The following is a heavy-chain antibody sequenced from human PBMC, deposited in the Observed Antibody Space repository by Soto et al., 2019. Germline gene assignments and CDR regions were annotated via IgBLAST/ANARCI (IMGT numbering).Heavy chain of an antibody. V-gene: IGHV4-39*01. J-gene: IGHJ6*02. Sequence: QLQLQESGPGLVKPSETLSLTCTVSGGSISSSSYYWGWIRQPPGKGLEWIGSIYYSGSTYYNPSLKSRVTISVDTSKNQFSLKLSSVTAADTAVYYCARHDNMVRGVNWSGYYYYGMDVWGQGTTVTVSS. D-gene: IGHD3-10*01. CDR2: IYYSGST. CDR1: GGSISSSSYY. CDR3: ARHDNMVRGVNWSGYYYYGMDV.